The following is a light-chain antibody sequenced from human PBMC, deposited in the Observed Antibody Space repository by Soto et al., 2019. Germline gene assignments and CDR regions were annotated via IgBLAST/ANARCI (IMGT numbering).Light chain of an antibody. Sequence: DIVMTQTPLSSPVTLGQPASISCRSSQSLINSDGNTYLSWLQQRPGQPPRLLIYKISSRFSGVPDRFSGSGAGTDFTLTISSVEAEDVGIYYCMQATQFPHTFGQGTKLQI. CDR3: MQATQFPHT. J-gene: IGKJ2*01. V-gene: IGKV2-24*01. CDR1: QSLINSDGNTY. CDR2: KIS.